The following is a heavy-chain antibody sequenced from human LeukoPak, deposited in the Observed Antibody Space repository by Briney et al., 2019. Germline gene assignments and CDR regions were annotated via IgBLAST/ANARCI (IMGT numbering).Heavy chain of an antibody. D-gene: IGHD2-2*01. V-gene: IGHV3-30*02. CDR2: VQYDGNNK. Sequence: GGSLRLSCAASGFTFSSYGMHWVRQAPGKGLEWVAFVQYDGNNKYYADSVKGRFTISRDNSKNTLYLQMDSLRAEDTAVYYCAKDHCSCNTCSNSFDPWGQGTLVTVSS. J-gene: IGHJ5*02. CDR1: GFTFSSYG. CDR3: AKDHCSCNTCSNSFDP.